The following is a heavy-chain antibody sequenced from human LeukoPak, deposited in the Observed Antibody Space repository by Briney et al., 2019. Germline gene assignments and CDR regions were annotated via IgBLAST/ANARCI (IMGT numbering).Heavy chain of an antibody. V-gene: IGHV4-30-2*01. CDR2: IYHSGST. D-gene: IGHD1-26*01. CDR1: GGSISSGGYY. Sequence: SETLSLTCTVSGGSISSGGYYWSWIRQPPGKGLEWIGYIYHSGSTYYNPSLKSRVTISVDTSKNQFSLKLSSVTAADTAVYYCARALVPDPTPEYWGQGTLVTVSS. CDR3: ARALVPDPTPEY. J-gene: IGHJ4*02.